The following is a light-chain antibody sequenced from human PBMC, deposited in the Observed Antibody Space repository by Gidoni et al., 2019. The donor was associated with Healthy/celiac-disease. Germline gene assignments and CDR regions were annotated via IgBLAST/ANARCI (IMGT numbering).Light chain of an antibody. CDR3: QQYNSYWT. CDR1: QSISSW. V-gene: IGKV1-5*01. CDR2: DAS. J-gene: IGKJ1*01. Sequence: DIQMTQSPSTLSASVGDRVTITCRASQSISSWLAWYQQKPGKAPKLLIYDASSLESGVPSRFSGSGSGTEFTLTISSLQPDDFATYYYQQYNSYWTFGQXTKVEIK.